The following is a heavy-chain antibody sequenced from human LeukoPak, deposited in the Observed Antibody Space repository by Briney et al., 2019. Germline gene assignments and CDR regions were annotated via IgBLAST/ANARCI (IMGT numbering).Heavy chain of an antibody. V-gene: IGHV4-34*01. CDR3: AREPSSWDGAFDI. J-gene: IGHJ3*02. Sequence: SETLSLTCAVYGGSFSGYYWSWIRQAPGKGLEWIGEINHSGSTNYNPSLKSRVTISVDTSKNQFSLKLSSVTAADTAVYYCAREPSSWDGAFDIWGQGTMVTVSS. CDR1: GGSFSGYY. D-gene: IGHD6-13*01. CDR2: INHSGST.